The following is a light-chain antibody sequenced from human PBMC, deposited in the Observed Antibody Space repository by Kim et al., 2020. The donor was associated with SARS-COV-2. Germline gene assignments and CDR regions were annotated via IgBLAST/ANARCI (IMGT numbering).Light chain of an antibody. V-gene: IGKV1-39*01. CDR1: QSISSY. CDR3: QQSYSNMWT. Sequence: DIQMTQSPSSLSASVGDRVTITCRASQSISSYLNWYQQKPGKAPKLLIYAASSLQSGLPSRFSGSGSGTDFTLTISSLQPEDFATYYCQQSYSNMWTFGQGTKVDIK. J-gene: IGKJ1*01. CDR2: AAS.